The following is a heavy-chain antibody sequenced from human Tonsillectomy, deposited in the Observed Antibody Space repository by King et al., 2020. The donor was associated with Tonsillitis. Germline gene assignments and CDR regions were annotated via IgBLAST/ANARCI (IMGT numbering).Heavy chain of an antibody. CDR1: GFTFSDYY. CDR3: ARPRGSYLYDAFDI. J-gene: IGHJ3*02. V-gene: IGHV3-11*05. D-gene: IGHD1-26*01. CDR2: ISSSSSYT. Sequence: VQLVESGGGLVKPGGSLRLSCAASGFTFSDYYMSWIRQAPGKGLEWVSYISSSSSYTNYADSVKGRFTISRDNAKNSLYLQMNSLRAEDTAVYYCARPRGSYLYDAFDIWGQGTMVTVSS.